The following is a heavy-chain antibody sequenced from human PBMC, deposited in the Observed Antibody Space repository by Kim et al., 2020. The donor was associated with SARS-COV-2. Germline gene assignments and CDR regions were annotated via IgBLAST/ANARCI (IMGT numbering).Heavy chain of an antibody. Sequence: SETLSLTCTVSGGSINSSYWSWIRQPPGKGLEWIGYIYDSGSTNYNPSLKSRVTISVDTSKNQFSLKLSSVTAADTAVYYCAKGREVRRITIFGVVPTYYYYYGVDVWGQGTTVTVSS. CDR3: AKGREVRRITIFGVVPTYYYYYGVDV. V-gene: IGHV4-59*01. D-gene: IGHD3-3*01. J-gene: IGHJ6*02. CDR2: IYDSGST. CDR1: GGSINSSY.